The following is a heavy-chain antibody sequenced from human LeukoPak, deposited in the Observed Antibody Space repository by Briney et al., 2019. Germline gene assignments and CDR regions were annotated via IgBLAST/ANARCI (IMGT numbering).Heavy chain of an antibody. Sequence: PGGSLRLSCAASGFTFSSYAMHWVRQAPGKGLEWVAVISYDGSNKYYADSVKGRFTISRDNSKNTLYLQMNSLRAEDTAVYYCAKAGYYYDSSGYYYAYWGQGTLVTVSS. D-gene: IGHD3-22*01. J-gene: IGHJ4*02. CDR1: GFTFSSYA. CDR2: ISYDGSNK. CDR3: AKAGYYYDSSGYYYAY. V-gene: IGHV3-30-3*01.